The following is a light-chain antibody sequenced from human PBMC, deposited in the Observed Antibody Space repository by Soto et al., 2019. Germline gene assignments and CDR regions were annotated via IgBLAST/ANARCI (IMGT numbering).Light chain of an antibody. CDR3: TQYNNWRP. CDR1: QSVSSN. Sequence: EIVLTPSPGIVSLSPGERATLSCRASQSVSSNLAWYQQKPGQAPRLLIYGASTRATGIPARFSGSGSGTEFTLTISSMTSEEFAVYYCTQYNNWRPFGKGPKGDIK. V-gene: IGKV3-15*01. J-gene: IGKJ1*01. CDR2: GAS.